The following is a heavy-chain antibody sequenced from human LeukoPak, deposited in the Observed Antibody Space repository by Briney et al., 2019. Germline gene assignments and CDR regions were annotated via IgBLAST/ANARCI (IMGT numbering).Heavy chain of an antibody. CDR3: AKNYYGSGSSNDAFDI. V-gene: IGHV3-23*01. D-gene: IGHD3-10*01. J-gene: IGHJ3*02. CDR2: ISGSGGNT. CDR1: GLTFSSYA. Sequence: GGSLRLSCAASGLTFSSYAMNWVRQAPGKGLEWVSAISGSGGNTYYADSVKGRFTISRDNSKNTLYLQMNSLRAEDTAVYYCAKNYYGSGSSNDAFDIWGQGTMVTVSS.